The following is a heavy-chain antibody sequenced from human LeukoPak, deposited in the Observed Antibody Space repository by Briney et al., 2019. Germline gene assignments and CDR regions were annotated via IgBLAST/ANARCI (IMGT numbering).Heavy chain of an antibody. Sequence: WASVKVSCKASGYTFTSYGISWVRQAPGQGLEWMRWISAYNGNTNYAQKLQGRVTMTTDTSTSTAYMELRSLRSDDTAVYYCARVGTDYDFWSGYPWSYYGMDVWGQGTTVTVSS. V-gene: IGHV1-18*01. CDR2: ISAYNGNT. J-gene: IGHJ6*02. CDR3: ARVGTDYDFWSGYPWSYYGMDV. D-gene: IGHD3-3*01. CDR1: GYTFTSYG.